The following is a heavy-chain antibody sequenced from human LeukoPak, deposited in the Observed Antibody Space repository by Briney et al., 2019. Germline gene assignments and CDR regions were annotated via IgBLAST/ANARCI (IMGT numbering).Heavy chain of an antibody. CDR2: IYYSGST. V-gene: IGHV4-30-4*08. CDR1: GGSISSGDYY. D-gene: IGHD2-15*01. CDR3: ARYYCSGGSCYSYYYYYMDV. Sequence: SQTLSLTCTVSGGSISSGDYYWSWIRQPPGKGLEWIGYIYYSGSTYYNPSLKSRVTISVDTSENQFSLKLSSVTAADTAVYYCARYYCSGGSCYSYYYYYMDVWGKGTTVTVSS. J-gene: IGHJ6*03.